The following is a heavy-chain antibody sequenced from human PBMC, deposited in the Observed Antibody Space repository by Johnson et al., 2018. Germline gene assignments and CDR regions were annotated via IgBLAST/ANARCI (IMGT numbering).Heavy chain of an antibody. D-gene: IGHD3-16*01. CDR2: FGAAGDI. V-gene: IGHV3-13*01. Sequence: VHLVESGGGLVQPGESLRLSCAASGFTFSAYDMHWVRQGTGKGLEWVSAFGAAGDIHYSDSVKGRFTISRENAKNSLYLQMSNLRDGDTAVYYCARAGDDSNYGMDVWGQGTTVTVSS. CDR3: ARAGDDSNYGMDV. J-gene: IGHJ6*02. CDR1: GFTFSAYD.